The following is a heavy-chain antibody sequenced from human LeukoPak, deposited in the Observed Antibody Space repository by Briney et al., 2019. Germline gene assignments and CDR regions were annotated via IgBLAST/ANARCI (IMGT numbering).Heavy chain of an antibody. D-gene: IGHD3-22*01. Sequence: ASVKVSCKASGYSFTGYYMHWVRQAPGQGLEWMGWINPNSGDTNFAQNFQGRVTMTRDTSISTVYMELSRLRSDDTAVFYCARGYYDSSDFEYFQHWGQGTLVTVSS. J-gene: IGHJ1*01. CDR2: INPNSGDT. CDR1: GYSFTGYY. CDR3: ARGYYDSSDFEYFQH. V-gene: IGHV1-2*02.